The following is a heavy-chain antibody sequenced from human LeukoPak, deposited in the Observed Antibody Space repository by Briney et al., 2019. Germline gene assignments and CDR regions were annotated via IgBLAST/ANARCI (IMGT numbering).Heavy chain of an antibody. J-gene: IGHJ4*02. D-gene: IGHD3-3*01. CDR1: GFTFSSYA. Sequence: PGGSLRLSCAASGFTFSSYAMNWVRQAPGKGLEWVSTISGSGGDTYYADSVKGRFTISRDNSKNTLYPQMNSLRADDTAVYYCARSARLMKGVVEVTALDDWGQGTLVTVSS. V-gene: IGHV3-23*01. CDR3: ARSARLMKGVVEVTALDD. CDR2: ISGSGGDT.